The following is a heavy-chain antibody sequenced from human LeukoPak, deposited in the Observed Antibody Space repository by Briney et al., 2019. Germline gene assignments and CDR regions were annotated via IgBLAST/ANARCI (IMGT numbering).Heavy chain of an antibody. CDR2: ISGSGGST. V-gene: IGHV3-23*01. Sequence: PGGSLRLSCAASGFTFSSYAMSWVRQAPGKGLEWVSAISGSGGSTYYADPVKGRFTISRDNSMNTLYLQMNSLRAEDTAVCYCAKDLGSIAVPYFDYWGQGTLVTVSS. J-gene: IGHJ4*02. CDR1: GFTFSSYA. D-gene: IGHD6-19*01. CDR3: AKDLGSIAVPYFDY.